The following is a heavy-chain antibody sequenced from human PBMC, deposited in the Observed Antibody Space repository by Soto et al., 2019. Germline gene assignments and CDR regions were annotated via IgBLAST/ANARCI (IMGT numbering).Heavy chain of an antibody. J-gene: IGHJ6*03. CDR1: GGSFSGYY. V-gene: IGHV4-34*01. D-gene: IGHD3-10*01. Sequence: SETLSLTCALFGGSFSGYYWAWIRQPPGKGLVWIGEITHSGGTKYNPSLKSRVTISADSSKNWFSLRLTSLTAADTAMYYCARVLMLRGAIFPEGYSYHMDLWGKGTTVTVSS. CDR3: ARVLMLRGAIFPEGYSYHMDL. CDR2: ITHSGGT.